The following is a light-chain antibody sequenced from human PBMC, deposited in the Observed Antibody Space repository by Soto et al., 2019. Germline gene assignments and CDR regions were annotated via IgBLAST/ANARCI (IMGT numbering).Light chain of an antibody. Sequence: QSALTQPASVSGSPGQSITISCTGTSSDVGGYNYVSWYQQHPGKAPKLMIYEVSNRPSGFSNRFSGSKSGNTASLTISGLQAEAEADYYCSSYTTSSTHWVFGGGTKLTVL. J-gene: IGLJ3*02. CDR2: EVS. CDR3: SSYTTSSTHWV. V-gene: IGLV2-14*01. CDR1: SSDVGGYNY.